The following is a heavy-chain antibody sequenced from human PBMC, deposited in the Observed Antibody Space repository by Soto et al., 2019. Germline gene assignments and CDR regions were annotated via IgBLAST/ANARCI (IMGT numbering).Heavy chain of an antibody. D-gene: IGHD6-13*01. V-gene: IGHV4-30-2*01. CDR3: AGGQQLVRNY. CDR2: IYHSGGT. J-gene: IGHJ4*02. Sequence: QLQLQESGSGLVKPSQTLSLTCAVSGGSISSSGYSWSWIRQPPGKGPEGIGYIYHSGGTYYNPALKRRVTISVDRSKNQFSLKLSSVTAADTAVYYCAGGQQLVRNYWGQGTLVTVSS. CDR1: GGSISSSGYS.